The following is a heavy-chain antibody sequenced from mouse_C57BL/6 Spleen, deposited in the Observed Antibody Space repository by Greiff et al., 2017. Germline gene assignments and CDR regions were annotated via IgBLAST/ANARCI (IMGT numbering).Heavy chain of an antibody. CDR2: IDPSDSYT. V-gene: IGHV1-69*01. J-gene: IGHJ2*01. D-gene: IGHD2-4*01. CDR1: GYTFTSYW. CDR3: ARLGLYDYEGY. Sequence: QVQLQQPGAELVMPGASVKLSCKASGYTFTSYWMHWVKQRPGQGLEWIGEIDPSDSYTNYNQKFKGKSTLTVDKSSSTGYMQLSSLTSEDSAVYYGARLGLYDYEGYWGQGTTLTVSS.